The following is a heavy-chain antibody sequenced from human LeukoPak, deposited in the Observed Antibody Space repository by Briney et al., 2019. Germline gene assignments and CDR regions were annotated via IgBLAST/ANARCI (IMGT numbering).Heavy chain of an antibody. V-gene: IGHV3-23*01. Sequence: GGSLRLSCAASGFTFSNYAVSWVRQAPGKGLEWVSGISGTGAGTYYADSVKGRFIISRDNSKNTLYLQMNSLRAEDTAVYYCAKDFRIGYSAHFDYWGQGALVTVSS. D-gene: IGHD2-21*01. J-gene: IGHJ4*02. CDR3: AKDFRIGYSAHFDY. CDR2: ISGTGAGT. CDR1: GFTFSNYA.